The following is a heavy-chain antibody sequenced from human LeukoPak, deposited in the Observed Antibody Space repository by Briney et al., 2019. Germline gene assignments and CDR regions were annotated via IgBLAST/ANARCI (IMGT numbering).Heavy chain of an antibody. CDR1: GFTFSSYG. V-gene: IGHV3-23*01. CDR2: ISGSGGST. CDR3: ARAAPYYYDSSGYGY. D-gene: IGHD3-22*01. Sequence: GGSLRLSCAASGFTFSSYGMSWVRQAPGKGLEWVSAISGSGGSTYYADSVKGRFTISRDNSKNTLYLQMNSLRAEDTAVYYCARAAPYYYDSSGYGYWGQGTLVTVSS. J-gene: IGHJ4*02.